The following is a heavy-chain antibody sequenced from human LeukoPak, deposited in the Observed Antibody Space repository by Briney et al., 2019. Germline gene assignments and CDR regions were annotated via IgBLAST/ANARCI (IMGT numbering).Heavy chain of an antibody. CDR3: ARGTWATLYYYYMDV. J-gene: IGHJ6*03. CDR2: IRYDGSNK. V-gene: IGHV3-30*02. Sequence: GGSLRLSCAASGFSFSDYAIYWVRQTPGKGLEWAAFIRYDGSNKIYADSVKGRFTISRDNSYNTVYLQMNSLRAEDTAVYYCARGTWATLYYYYMDVWGKGTTVTVSS. CDR1: GFSFSDYA. D-gene: IGHD5-24*01.